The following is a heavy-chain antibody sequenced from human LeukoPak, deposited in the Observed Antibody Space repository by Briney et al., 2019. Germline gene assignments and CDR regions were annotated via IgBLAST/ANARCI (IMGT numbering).Heavy chain of an antibody. CDR1: GFTFSSYW. CDR3: ASGQKLGF. D-gene: IGHD6-13*01. V-gene: IGHV3-7*01. CDR2: IKQDGSDK. J-gene: IGHJ4*02. Sequence: GGSLRLSCVASGFTFSSYWMSWVRQAPAKGLEWVANIKQDGSDKYYVDPVKGRFTISRDNAKNSLYLQMNSLRAEDTAVYYCASGQKLGFWGQGTLVTVSS.